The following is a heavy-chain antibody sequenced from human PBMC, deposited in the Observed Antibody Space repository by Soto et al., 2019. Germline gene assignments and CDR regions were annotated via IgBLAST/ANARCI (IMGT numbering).Heavy chain of an antibody. CDR3: ARHNYGSGSTYFDY. CDR2: VHYSGGT. D-gene: IGHD3-10*01. CDR1: GGSISSYY. V-gene: IGHV4-59*08. Sequence: PSETLSLTCTVSGGSISSYYWSWVRQPPGKGLERIGYVHYSGGTHYNPSLKSRVTISVDTSKNQFSLKLNSMTAADTAVYYCARHNYGSGSTYFDYWGQGTLVTVSS. J-gene: IGHJ4*02.